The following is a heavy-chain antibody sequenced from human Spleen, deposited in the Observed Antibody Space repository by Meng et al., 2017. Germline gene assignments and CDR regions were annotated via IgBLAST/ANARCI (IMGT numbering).Heavy chain of an antibody. CDR3: ARGTDLRDFLTGYYFDY. D-gene: IGHD3-9*01. CDR1: GYSISSGYY. V-gene: IGHV4-38-2*01. J-gene: IGHJ4*02. CDR2: IYHSGST. Sequence: SQTRSLTGAVSGYSISSGYYWGWIRQPPGRGLEWIGSIYHSGSTYYNPSLKSRVTISVDTSKNQFSLKLSSVTAADTAVYYCARGTDLRDFLTGYYFDYWGQGTLVTVSS.